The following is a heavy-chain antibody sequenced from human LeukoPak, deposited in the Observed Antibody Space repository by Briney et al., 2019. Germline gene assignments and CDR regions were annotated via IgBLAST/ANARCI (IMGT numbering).Heavy chain of an antibody. Sequence: GGSLRLSCAASGFSVTSNYMSWVRQAPGKGLQWVSVIYSGGGTDYAGSVRGRFTISRDNSKNMLHLQMDNLRAEDTAVYYCARGFHFYASGTYSGAFDYWGQGTLVTVSS. V-gene: IGHV3-53*01. J-gene: IGHJ4*02. D-gene: IGHD3-10*01. CDR3: ARGFHFYASGTYSGAFDY. CDR2: IYSGGGT. CDR1: GFSVTSNY.